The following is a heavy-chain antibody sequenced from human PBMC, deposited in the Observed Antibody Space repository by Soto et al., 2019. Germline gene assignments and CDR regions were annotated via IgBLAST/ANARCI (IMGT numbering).Heavy chain of an antibody. V-gene: IGHV1-2*02. CDR3: GRGRSGVLVVFY. CDR1: GYTFTGYY. CDR2: IGPKSGDT. D-gene: IGHD1-26*01. Sequence: QVQLVQSGAEVKESGASVRVSCKASGYTFTGYYIHWVRQAPGQGPEWVGEIGPKSGDTRYAQKFQGRVTMTKDTSITTVYMELCKLSPDDTAVYYCGRGRSGVLVVFYWGQGTLVTVHS. J-gene: IGHJ4*02.